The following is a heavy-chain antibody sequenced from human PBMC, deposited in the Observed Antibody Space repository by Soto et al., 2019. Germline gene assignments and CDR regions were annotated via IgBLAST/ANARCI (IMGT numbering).Heavy chain of an antibody. J-gene: IGHJ4*02. Sequence: XSVKVSCKASGYTFTSYGISWVRQAPGQGLEWMGWISAYNGNTNYAQKLQGRVTMTTDTSTSTAYMELRSLRSDDTAVYYCARLDIVVVPAAMFLDSWGQGTLVTVSS. D-gene: IGHD2-2*03. CDR2: ISAYNGNT. CDR3: ARLDIVVVPAAMFLDS. CDR1: GYTFTSYG. V-gene: IGHV1-18*04.